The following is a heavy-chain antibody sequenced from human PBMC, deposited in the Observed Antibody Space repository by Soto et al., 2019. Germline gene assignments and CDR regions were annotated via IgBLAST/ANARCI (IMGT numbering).Heavy chain of an antibody. V-gene: IGHV3-15*01. CDR1: GFTFSNAW. CDR2: IKSKTDGGTT. J-gene: IGHJ6*03. D-gene: IGHD2-15*01. CDR3: TTDPVPPYCSGGSCYSKEVGYYYYYMDV. Sequence: PGGSLRLSCAASGFTFSNAWMSWVRQAPGKGLEWVGRIKSKTDGGTTDYAAPVKGRFTISRDDSKNTLYLQMNSLKTEDTAVYYCTTDPVPPYCSGGSCYSKEVGYYYYYMDVWGKGTTVTVSS.